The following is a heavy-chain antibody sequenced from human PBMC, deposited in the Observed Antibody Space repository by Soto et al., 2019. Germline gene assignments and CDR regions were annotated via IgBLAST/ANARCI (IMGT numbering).Heavy chain of an antibody. D-gene: IGHD3-10*01. J-gene: IGHJ4*02. Sequence: QVQLVQSGAEVKKPGASVKVSCKASGYTFTSYGFGWVRQAPGQGLEWMGWISANNGNTNYAQKLQGRXTXTXXTSTSTAYMELRSLRSDDTAVYYCARDRRSYALDYWGQGTLVTVSS. CDR2: ISANNGNT. CDR3: ARDRRSYALDY. V-gene: IGHV1-18*01. CDR1: GYTFTSYG.